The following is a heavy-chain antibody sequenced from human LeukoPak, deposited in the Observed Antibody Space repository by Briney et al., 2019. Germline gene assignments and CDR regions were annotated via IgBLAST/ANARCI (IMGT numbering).Heavy chain of an antibody. CDR1: GFTFSSYE. CDR3: ARDYFDSSDYPQTYYYYYMDV. J-gene: IGHJ6*03. CDR2: ISSSGSNI. D-gene: IGHD3-22*01. V-gene: IGHV3-48*03. Sequence: GGSLRLSCAASGFTFSSYEMNWVRQAPGKGLDWVSYISSSGSNIYYADSVKGRFTISRDNAKNSLYLQMNSLRAEDTAVYYCARDYFDSSDYPQTYYYYYMDVWGKGTTVTVSS.